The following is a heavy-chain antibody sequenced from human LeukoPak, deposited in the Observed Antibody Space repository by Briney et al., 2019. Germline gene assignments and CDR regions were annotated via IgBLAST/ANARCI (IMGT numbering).Heavy chain of an antibody. D-gene: IGHD2-21*01. Sequence: PSETLSLTCAVYGGSFSRYYWSWIRQPPGKGLEWIGEINHSGSTNYNPSLKSRVTISVDTSKNQFSLKLSSVTAADTAVYYCARGGWGFFIWGQGTLVTVSS. CDR2: INHSGST. V-gene: IGHV4-34*01. CDR1: GGSFSRYY. CDR3: ARGGWGFFI. J-gene: IGHJ4*02.